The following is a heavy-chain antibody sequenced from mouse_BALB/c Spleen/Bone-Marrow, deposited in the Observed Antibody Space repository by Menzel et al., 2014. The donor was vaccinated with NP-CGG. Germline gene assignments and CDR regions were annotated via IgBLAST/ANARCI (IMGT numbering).Heavy chain of an antibody. D-gene: IGHD4-1*01. V-gene: IGHV1-77*01. J-gene: IGHJ1*01. CDR2: IYPGNDGS. Sequence: VKLMESGPELVKPGTSVKMSCKASGYTFTDFVINWVKQKTGQGLEWIGEIYPGNDGSYYNERFKGKATLTADKSSNTAYMQLSSLTSEDSAVYFCAREGTGTGWYFDVWGAGTTVTVSS. CDR1: GYTFTDFV. CDR3: AREGTGTGWYFDV.